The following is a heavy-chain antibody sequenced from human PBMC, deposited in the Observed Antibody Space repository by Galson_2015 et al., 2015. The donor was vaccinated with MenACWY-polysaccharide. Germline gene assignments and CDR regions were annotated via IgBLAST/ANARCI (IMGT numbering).Heavy chain of an antibody. D-gene: IGHD2-15*01. V-gene: IGHV1-3*04. J-gene: IGHJ4*02. Sequence: SVKVSCKASGYIFTSHNIHWVRQAPGQGLEWMGWINTGTGNTKYSQNFQGRVTFTSDTSATTAYMELSSLRSEDTAVYYCAREDCGSVGCYLIDYWGQGTLVTVSS. CDR1: GYIFTSHN. CDR2: INTGTGNT. CDR3: AREDCGSVGCYLIDY.